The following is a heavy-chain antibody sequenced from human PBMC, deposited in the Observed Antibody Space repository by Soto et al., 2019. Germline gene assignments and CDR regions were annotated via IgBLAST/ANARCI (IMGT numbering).Heavy chain of an antibody. J-gene: IGHJ4*02. V-gene: IGHV1-69*01. Sequence: QVQLVQSGAEVKKPGSSVKVSCKASGGTFSSYAISWVRQAPGQGLEWMGGIIPIFGTANYTQKFQGRVTITADESTSTAYMELSSLRSEDTAVYYCARCGGGSGYFDQRAFDYWGQGTLVTVSS. CDR3: ARCGGGSGYFDQRAFDY. CDR2: IIPIFGTA. CDR1: GGTFSSYA. D-gene: IGHD3-9*01.